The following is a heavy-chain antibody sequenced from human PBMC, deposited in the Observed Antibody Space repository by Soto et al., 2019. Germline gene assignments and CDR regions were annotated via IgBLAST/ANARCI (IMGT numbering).Heavy chain of an antibody. V-gene: IGHV1-69*06. CDR3: ARGDCSSTSCSYYYYYLAV. D-gene: IGHD2-2*01. CDR2: IISFFGTT. CDR1: GGTFSSYA. J-gene: IGHJ6*03. Sequence: SVKVSCKASGGTFSSYAISWVRQAPGQGLEWMGGIISFFGTTNYAQKFQGRVTITADTSTSTAYMELRSLRSDDTAVYYCARGDCSSTSCSYYYYYLAVWGKGTTVTVSS.